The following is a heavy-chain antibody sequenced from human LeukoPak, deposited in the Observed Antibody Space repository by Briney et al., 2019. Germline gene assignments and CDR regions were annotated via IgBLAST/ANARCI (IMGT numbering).Heavy chain of an antibody. Sequence: SQTLSLTCAVSGGSISSGGYYWSWIRQHPGKGLEWIGYIYYSGSTYYNPSLKSRVTISVDTSKNQFSLKLSSVTAADTAVYYCARVAIPGPKGDYGMDVWGQGTTVTVSS. CDR2: IYYSGST. D-gene: IGHD2-2*02. CDR3: ARVAIPGPKGDYGMDV. V-gene: IGHV4-31*11. CDR1: GGSISSGGYY. J-gene: IGHJ6*02.